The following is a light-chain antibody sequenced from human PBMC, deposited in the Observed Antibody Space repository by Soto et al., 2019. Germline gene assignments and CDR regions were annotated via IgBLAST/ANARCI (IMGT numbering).Light chain of an antibody. CDR3: CSYAGSSTFVV. CDR2: EGS. CDR1: SSDVGSYNL. V-gene: IGLV2-23*03. Sequence: QSALTQPASVSGSPGQSITISCTGTSSDVGSYNLVSWYQQHPGKAPKLMIYEGSKRPSGVSNRFSGSKSGNTASLTISGLQDEDEADYYCCSYAGSSTFVVFGGGTTVTVL. J-gene: IGLJ2*01.